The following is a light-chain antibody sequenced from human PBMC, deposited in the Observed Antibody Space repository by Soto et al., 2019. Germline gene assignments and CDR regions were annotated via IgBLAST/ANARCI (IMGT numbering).Light chain of an antibody. V-gene: IGLV2-8*01. CDR1: SSDIGGYTY. CDR3: SSYTGSNNLGV. Sequence: QSALTQPPSASGSPGQSVTISCTGTSSDIGGYTYVSWYQQHPGKAPKLMLYEVNKRPSGVPDRFSGPKSGNTASLSVSGLQAEDEADYYCSSYTGSNNLGVFGGGTKLTVL. J-gene: IGLJ3*02. CDR2: EVN.